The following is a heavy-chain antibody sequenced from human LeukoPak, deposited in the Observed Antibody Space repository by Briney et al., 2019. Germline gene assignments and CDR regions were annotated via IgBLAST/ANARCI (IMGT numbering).Heavy chain of an antibody. CDR3: AQGSGGAGSFYNHFDC. Sequence: GGSVRLSCAASGLSFNSCGMHWVRQATGKGLEWVAVISSDGSNKYYADSVKGRFTISRDNSKNTLSLQMNSLRTEDTAVFYCAQGSGGAGSFYNHFDCWGQGTLVTVSS. V-gene: IGHV3-30*18. D-gene: IGHD3-10*01. CDR1: GLSFNSCG. CDR2: ISSDGSNK. J-gene: IGHJ4*02.